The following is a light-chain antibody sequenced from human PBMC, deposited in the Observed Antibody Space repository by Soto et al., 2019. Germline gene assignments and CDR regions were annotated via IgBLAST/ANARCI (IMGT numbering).Light chain of an antibody. Sequence: EIVLTQSPGTLSLSPGERATLSCRASQSISSSYLGWYQQKPGQAPRLLIYGASKRATGIPDRFSGSGSGTDFTHSISRLEPEDFAVYYCLQSDSSPRTFGQGTKVDIK. J-gene: IGKJ1*01. V-gene: IGKV3-20*01. CDR1: QSISSSY. CDR3: LQSDSSPRT. CDR2: GAS.